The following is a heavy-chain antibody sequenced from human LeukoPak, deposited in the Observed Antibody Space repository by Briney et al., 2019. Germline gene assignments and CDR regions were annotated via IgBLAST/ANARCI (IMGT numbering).Heavy chain of an antibody. CDR3: ARGAAGQRGFDY. J-gene: IGHJ4*02. Sequence: PGGSLRLSCAASGFTFSSYAMTWVRQAPGKGLEWVSAISGSGGSTYYADSVKGRFTISRDNSKNSLYLQMNSLRAEDTALYYCARGAAGQRGFDYWGQGTVVTVSS. CDR1: GFTFSSYA. CDR2: ISGSGGST. V-gene: IGHV3-23*01. D-gene: IGHD4/OR15-4a*01.